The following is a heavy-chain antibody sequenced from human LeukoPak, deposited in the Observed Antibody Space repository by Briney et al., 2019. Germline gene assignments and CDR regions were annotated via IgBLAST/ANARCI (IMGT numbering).Heavy chain of an antibody. V-gene: IGHV1-2*02. CDR3: ARSEYCSSTSCFLWGYYYGMDV. J-gene: IGHJ6*02. CDR2: INPNSGGT. Sequence: ASVKVSCKASGYTFTGYYMHWVRQAPGQGLEWMGWINPNSGGTNYAQKLQGRVTMTTDTSTSTAYMELRSLRSDDTAVYYCARSEYCSSTSCFLWGYYYGMDVWGQGTTVTVSS. D-gene: IGHD2-2*01. CDR1: GYTFTGYY.